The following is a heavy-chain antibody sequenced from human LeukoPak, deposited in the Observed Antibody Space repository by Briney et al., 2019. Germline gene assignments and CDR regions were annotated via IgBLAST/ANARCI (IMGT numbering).Heavy chain of an antibody. J-gene: IGHJ4*02. V-gene: IGHV4-39*07. CDR3: AAHSYYDNSGQEFDY. Sequence: SETLSLTCTVSGDSVRSSSYYWGWIRQPPGKGLQWIGSIYYSGSTYYNPSLKSRVTIIVDTSRNQFSLKLRSVTAADTAVYYCAAHSYYDNSGQEFDYWGQGTLVTVSS. CDR1: GDSVRSSSYY. D-gene: IGHD3-22*01. CDR2: IYYSGST.